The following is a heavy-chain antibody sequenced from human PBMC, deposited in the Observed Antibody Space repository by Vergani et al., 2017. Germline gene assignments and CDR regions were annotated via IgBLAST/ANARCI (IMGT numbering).Heavy chain of an antibody. CDR1: GYTFTSYD. CDR2: MNPNSGNT. J-gene: IGHJ6*02. Sequence: QVQLVQSGAEVKKPGASVKVSCKASGYTFTSYDINWVRQATGQGLEWMGWMNPNSGNTGYAQKFQGRVTMTRNTSISTAYMELSSLRSEDTAVYYCARLHYYGSGSYYGLGYYGMDVWGHGTTVTVSS. V-gene: IGHV1-8*01. D-gene: IGHD3-10*01. CDR3: ARLHYYGSGSYYGLGYYGMDV.